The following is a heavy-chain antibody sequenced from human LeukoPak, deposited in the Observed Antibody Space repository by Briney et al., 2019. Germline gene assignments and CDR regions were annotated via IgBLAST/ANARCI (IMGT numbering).Heavy chain of an antibody. CDR1: GFTFSSYG. V-gene: IGHV3-30*02. CDR2: IRYDGSNK. CDR3: ARVPTPYYYDSSGYYWFDY. Sequence: SGGSLRLSCAASGFTFSSYGMHWVRQAPGKGLEWVAFIRYDGSNKYYADSVKGRFTISRDNSKNTLYLQMNSLRAADTAVYYCARVPTPYYYDSSGYYWFDYWGQGTLVTVSS. D-gene: IGHD3-22*01. J-gene: IGHJ4*02.